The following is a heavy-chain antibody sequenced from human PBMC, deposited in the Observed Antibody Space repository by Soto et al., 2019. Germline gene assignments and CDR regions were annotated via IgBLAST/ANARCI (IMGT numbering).Heavy chain of an antibody. J-gene: IGHJ4*02. CDR3: AKDVRRDFWSGYFDY. D-gene: IGHD3-3*01. CDR1: GFTFSSYA. V-gene: IGHV3-23*01. Sequence: GGSLRLSCAASGFTFSSYAMSWVRQAPGKGLEWVSAISGSGGSTYYADSVKGRFTISRDNSKNTLYLQMNSLRAEDTAVYYCAKDVRRDFWSGYFDYWGQGTLVTVSS. CDR2: ISGSGGST.